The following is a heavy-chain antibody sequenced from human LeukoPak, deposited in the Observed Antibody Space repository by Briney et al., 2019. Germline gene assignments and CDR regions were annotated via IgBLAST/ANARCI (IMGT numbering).Heavy chain of an antibody. CDR2: IYTSGST. CDR1: GGSISSGSYY. V-gene: IGHV4-61*02. Sequence: SETLSLTCTVSGGSISSGSYYWSWIRQPAVKGLEWIGRIYTSGSTNYHPSLKSRVTISVDTSKNQFYLKLSSVTAADTAVYYCARVRPTKYYFDYWGQGTLVTVSS. CDR3: ARVRPTKYYFDY. J-gene: IGHJ4*02.